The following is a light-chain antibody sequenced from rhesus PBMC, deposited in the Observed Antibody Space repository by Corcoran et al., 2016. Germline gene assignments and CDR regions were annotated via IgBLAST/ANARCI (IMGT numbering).Light chain of an antibody. CDR2: VPS. J-gene: IGKJ2*01. CDR3: QKYSSSPYS. Sequence: QVILTQSPATLSLSPGERATLSCRASQSICSNLAWYQQKPGLAPRLLSYVPSSRATAIPDRFRGSGSGTEFTLTISSLEPEDFAVYYCQKYSSSPYSFGQGTKVKIK. CDR1: QSICSN. V-gene: IGKV3-53*01.